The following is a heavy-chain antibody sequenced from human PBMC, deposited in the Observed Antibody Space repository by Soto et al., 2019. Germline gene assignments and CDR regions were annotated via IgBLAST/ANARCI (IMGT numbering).Heavy chain of an antibody. CDR1: GYTFIDYY. Sequence: QVQLVQSGAEVKKPGASVKVSCEASGYTFIDYYKHWERQAPGQGFEWMGRISPKSGGTNYAQKFQGRFTMTWDTPLNTAYMELSSFTSVDTAVYYCERPPGYISDWCYFVLWGLGPLVAVSS. CDR3: ERPPGYISDWCYFVL. V-gene: IGHV1-2*02. J-gene: IGHJ4*02. D-gene: IGHD6-19*01. CDR2: ISPKSGGT.